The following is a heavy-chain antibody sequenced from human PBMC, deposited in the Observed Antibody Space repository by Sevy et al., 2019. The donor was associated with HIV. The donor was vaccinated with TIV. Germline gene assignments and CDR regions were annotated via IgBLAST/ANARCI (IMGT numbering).Heavy chain of an antibody. V-gene: IGHV3-64D*06. Sequence: GGSLRLSCSASGFTFSSYPMHWVRQAPGKGLEYVSLISGNGGSTYYADSVKGRFTISRDNFKKTLYLQMSSLRAEDTAVYYCVTRGDLVGATDFDYWGQGTRVTVSS. J-gene: IGHJ4*02. CDR1: GFTFSSYP. D-gene: IGHD1-26*01. CDR3: VTRGDLVGATDFDY. CDR2: ISGNGGST.